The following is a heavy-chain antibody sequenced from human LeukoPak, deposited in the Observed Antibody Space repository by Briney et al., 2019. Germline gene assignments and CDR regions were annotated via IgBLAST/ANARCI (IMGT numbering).Heavy chain of an antibody. CDR2: IYTSGGT. CDR1: GGSISSYY. V-gene: IGHV4-4*07. CDR3: ASASPTVTSDAFDI. Sequence: SETLSLTCTVSGGSISSYYWSWIRQPAGKGLEWIGRIYTSGGTNHNPSLKSRVTISVDTSKNQFSLKLSSVTAADTAVYYCASASPTVTSDAFDIWGQGTMVTVSS. D-gene: IGHD4-17*01. J-gene: IGHJ3*02.